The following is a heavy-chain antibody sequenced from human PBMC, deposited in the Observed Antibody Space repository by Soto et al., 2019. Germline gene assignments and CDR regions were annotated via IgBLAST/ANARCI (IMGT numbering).Heavy chain of an antibody. Sequence: SETLSLTCTVSGGSISSGGYYWSWIRQHPGKGLEWIGYIYYSGSTYYNPSLKSRVTISVDTSKNQFSLKLSSVTAADTAVYYCARVDEGYPYYYGMDVWGQGTTVTVSS. V-gene: IGHV4-31*03. J-gene: IGHJ6*02. CDR3: ARVDEGYPYYYGMDV. CDR2: IYYSGST. CDR1: GGSISSGGYY. D-gene: IGHD5-12*01.